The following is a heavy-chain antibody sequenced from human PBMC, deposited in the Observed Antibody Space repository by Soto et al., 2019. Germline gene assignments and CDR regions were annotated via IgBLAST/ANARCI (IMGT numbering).Heavy chain of an antibody. CDR2: IYYSGST. CDR1: GGSISSSSYY. V-gene: IGHV4-39*02. CDR3: AREEEKYDILTGYYFDYYYYGMDV. Sequence: TSETLSLTCAVSGGSISSSSYYWGWIRQPPGKGLEWIGSIYYSGSTYYNPSLKSRVTISVDTSKNQFSLKLSSVTAADTAVYYCAREEEKYDILTGYYFDYYYYGMDVWGQGTTVTVSS. D-gene: IGHD3-9*01. J-gene: IGHJ6*02.